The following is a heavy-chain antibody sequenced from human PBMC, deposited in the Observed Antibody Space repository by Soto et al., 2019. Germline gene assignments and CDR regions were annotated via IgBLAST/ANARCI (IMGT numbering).Heavy chain of an antibody. CDR1: GFTFNLYG. CDR3: AKDTARLDYPEGFFDY. J-gene: IGHJ4*02. V-gene: IGHV3-30*18. CDR2: ISHDERKK. D-gene: IGHD4-17*01. Sequence: VGSLRLSCAASGFTFNLYGIHWVRQAPGRGLEWVALISHDERKKYYSDSVRGRLTVSRDNSKSTLYLQMNSLKPDDTAIYYCAKDTARLDYPEGFFDYWGQGTLVTVSS.